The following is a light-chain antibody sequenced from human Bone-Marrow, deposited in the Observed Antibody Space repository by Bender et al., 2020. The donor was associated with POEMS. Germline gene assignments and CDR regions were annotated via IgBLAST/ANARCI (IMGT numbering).Light chain of an antibody. CDR3: ATWDDSLNGPV. Sequence: QSVLTQPPSTSETPGQRVTIFCSGGRSNIGSNYVSWYHQVPGTAPKLLLYRTNQRPSGVPDRFSGSKSDTSASLAIRGLRSEDEGHYYCATWDDSLNGPVFGGGTKLTVL. V-gene: IGLV1-47*01. CDR1: RSNIGSNY. CDR2: RTN. J-gene: IGLJ3*02.